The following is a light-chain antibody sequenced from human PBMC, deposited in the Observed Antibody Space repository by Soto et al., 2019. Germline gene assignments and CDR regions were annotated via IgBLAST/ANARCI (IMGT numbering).Light chain of an antibody. Sequence: EIVMTQSPATLPVSPGERATLSCRASQSVSSNLAWYQQKPGQTPKLLIYVASTRATGIPARFSGSGSGTEFTLTISSLQSEDFGVYYCQQYNVWPLTFGGGTKVEFK. CDR2: VAS. CDR3: QQYNVWPLT. J-gene: IGKJ4*01. CDR1: QSVSSN. V-gene: IGKV3-15*01.